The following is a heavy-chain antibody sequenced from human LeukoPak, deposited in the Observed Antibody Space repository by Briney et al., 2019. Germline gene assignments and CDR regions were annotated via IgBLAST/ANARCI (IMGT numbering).Heavy chain of an antibody. CDR2: IYYSGST. J-gene: IGHJ4*02. CDR3: ARLEYSSSSFDY. CDR1: GGTISSSSYY. D-gene: IGHD6-6*01. Sequence: SETLSLTCTVSGGTISSSSYYWGWIRQPPGKGLEWIGSIYYSGSTYYNPSLKSRVTISVDTSKNQFSLKLSSVTAADSAVSYCARLEYSSSSFDYWGQGTLVTVSS. V-gene: IGHV4-39*01.